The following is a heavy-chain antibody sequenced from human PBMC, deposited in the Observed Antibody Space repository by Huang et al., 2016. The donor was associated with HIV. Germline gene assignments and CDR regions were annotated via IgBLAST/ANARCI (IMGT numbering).Heavy chain of an antibody. V-gene: IGHV4-34*01. D-gene: IGHD2-15*01. J-gene: IGHJ4*02. CDR2: INHSGST. Sequence: QVQLQQWGAGLLKPSETLSLTCAVYGGSFSGYYWSWIRQPPGKGREGMGEINHSGSTNYNPSLKSRVTIAVDTSKNQFSLKLSSVTAADTAVYYCARGGEMATVWWYYFDYWGQGTLVTVSS. CDR3: ARGGEMATVWWYYFDY. CDR1: GGSFSGYY.